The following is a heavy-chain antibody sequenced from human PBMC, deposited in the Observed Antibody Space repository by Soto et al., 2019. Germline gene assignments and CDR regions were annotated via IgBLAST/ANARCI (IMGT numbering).Heavy chain of an antibody. CDR1: GFTFSSYG. D-gene: IGHD6-19*01. V-gene: IGHV3-30*18. CDR3: AKTTGASINRLAYDY. J-gene: IGHJ4*02. CDR2: ISYDGSNK. Sequence: QVQLVESGGGVVQPGRSLRLSCAASGFTFSSYGMHWVRQAPGKGLEWVAVISYDGSNKYYADSVRGRFTISRDNSKNTLYLQMNSLRAEDTAVYYCAKTTGASINRLAYDYWGQGTLVTVSS.